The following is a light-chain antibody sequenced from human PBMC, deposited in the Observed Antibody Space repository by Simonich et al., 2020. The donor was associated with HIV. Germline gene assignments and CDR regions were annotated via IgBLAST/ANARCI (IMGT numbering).Light chain of an antibody. V-gene: IGKV2-29*02. Sequence: DTVMTQTPLSLSVTPGQPASISCKSSQSLLLIDGKTYLHWYLQKAGQSPQLLTYEVASRFAGVPDRFSGSGSGTDLTLQISRVEAEDVGVYYCMQGLYIPLTFGGGTKVEIK. CDR3: MQGLYIPLT. J-gene: IGKJ4*01. CDR1: QSLLLIDGKTY. CDR2: EVA.